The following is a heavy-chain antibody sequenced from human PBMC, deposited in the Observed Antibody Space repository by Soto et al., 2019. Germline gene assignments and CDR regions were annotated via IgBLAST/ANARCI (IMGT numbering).Heavy chain of an antibody. J-gene: IGHJ4*02. Sequence: PGGSLRLSCAASGFTFSSYGMHWVRQAPGKGLEWVAVISYDGSNKYYADSVRGRFTIPRDNSKNTLYLQMNSLRAEDTAVYYCAKEPADIVVVPADPTDYRRKRTLFT. CDR3: AKEPADIVVVPADPTDY. V-gene: IGHV3-30*18. CDR1: GFTFSSYG. D-gene: IGHD2-2*01. CDR2: ISYDGSNK.